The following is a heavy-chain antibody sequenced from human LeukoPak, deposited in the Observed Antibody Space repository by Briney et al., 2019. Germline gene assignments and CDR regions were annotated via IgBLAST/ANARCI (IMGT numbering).Heavy chain of an antibody. D-gene: IGHD5-18*01. J-gene: IGHJ2*01. CDR3: ARGWGYSYGDWYFDL. CDR2: IRAYTGNT. CDR1: GFAFTTYT. V-gene: IGHV1-18*01. Sequence: GASVKVSCKASGFAFTTYTVTWVRQAPGQGLEWMGWIRAYTGNTNYAQTLQGGVTMTTDTAATTAYMDLRGLRSDDTAVYYCARGWGYSYGDWYFDLWGRGTLVTVSS.